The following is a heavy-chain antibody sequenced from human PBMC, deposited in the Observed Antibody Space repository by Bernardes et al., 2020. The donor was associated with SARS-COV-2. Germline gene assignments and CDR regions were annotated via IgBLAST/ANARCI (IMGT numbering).Heavy chain of an antibody. V-gene: IGHV3-20*01. Sequence: GGSLRLSCIVSGFKFEEFGLSWVRQAPGKGPEWVATMNWDGNGICYADSAKGRFTISRDNAKNSLFLQMNSLGGEDTALYNCARNRGLYCSAISCYGMDVWGQGTTVLVS. CDR1: GFKFEEFG. J-gene: IGHJ6*02. D-gene: IGHD2-15*01. CDR3: ARNRGLYCSAISCYGMDV. CDR2: MNWDGNGI.